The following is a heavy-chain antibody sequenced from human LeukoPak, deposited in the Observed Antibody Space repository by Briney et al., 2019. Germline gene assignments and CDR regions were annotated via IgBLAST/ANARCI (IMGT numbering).Heavy chain of an antibody. CDR1: GDSVSSNSAA. CDR3: ATSLAAAGPNDAFDI. D-gene: IGHD6-13*01. Sequence: SQTLSLTCAISGDSVSSNSAAWNWIRQSPSRGLGWLGRTYYRSKWYNDYAVSVKSRITINPDTSKNQFSLQLNSVTPEDTAVYYCATSLAAAGPNDAFDIWGQGTMVTVSS. V-gene: IGHV6-1*01. CDR2: TYYRSKWYN. J-gene: IGHJ3*02.